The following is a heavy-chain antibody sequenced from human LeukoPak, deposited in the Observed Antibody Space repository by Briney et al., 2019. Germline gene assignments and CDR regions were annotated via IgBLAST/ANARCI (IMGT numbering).Heavy chain of an antibody. CDR2: IYPADSDI. CDR1: GYSINNYW. CDR3: ARVGEQDWFDP. J-gene: IGHJ5*02. D-gene: IGHD4-17*01. V-gene: IGHV5-51*01. Sequence: GESLKISCKGSGYSINNYWIAWVRQMPGKGLEWMGIIYPADSDIRCSPSFQGQVTISADKSISTAYLQWSSLKASDTAMYYCARVGEQDWFDPWGQGTLVTVSS.